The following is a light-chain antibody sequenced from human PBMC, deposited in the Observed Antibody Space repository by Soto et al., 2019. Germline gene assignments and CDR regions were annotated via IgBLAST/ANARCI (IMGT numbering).Light chain of an antibody. CDR1: QSVRSS. CDR2: GAS. CDR3: QQYNNWPPFT. Sequence: EILITQSPATLSVSPGERATLSCRASQSVRSSIAWYQHKPGQTTRLIIYGASTRAAGIPARFSGSGSGTDFTLTITSLQSEDFAVYYCQQYNNWPPFTFGPGTKVDIK. J-gene: IGKJ3*01. V-gene: IGKV3-15*01.